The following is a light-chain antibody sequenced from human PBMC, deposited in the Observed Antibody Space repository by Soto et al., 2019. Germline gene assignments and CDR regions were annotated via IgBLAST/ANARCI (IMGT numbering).Light chain of an antibody. CDR3: MQALQTPWT. CDR2: LGA. CDR1: QSLLHSNGYNY. J-gene: IGKJ1*01. Sequence: DIVMTQSPLSLPVTPGEPASISCRSSQSLLHSNGYNYLDWYLQKPGQSPQLLIYLGAHRASGVHDRISGSASGTDFTLKITRVEAEDVGVYYCMQALQTPWTFGQGTKVEIK. V-gene: IGKV2-28*01.